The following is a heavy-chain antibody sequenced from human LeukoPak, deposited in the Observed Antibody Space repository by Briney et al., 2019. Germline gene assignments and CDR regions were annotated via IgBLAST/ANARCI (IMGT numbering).Heavy chain of an antibody. D-gene: IGHD3-10*01. Sequence: ASVKVSCKAFGYTFTSNYMHWVRQAPGQGPEWMGVISPSGGSTTYAQKFQGRVTLTRDMSTSTDYLELSSLRAEDTAVYYCARGGWFGESFDIWGQGTMVTVSS. V-gene: IGHV1-46*01. J-gene: IGHJ3*02. CDR2: ISPSGGST. CDR3: ARGGWFGESFDI. CDR1: GYTFTSNY.